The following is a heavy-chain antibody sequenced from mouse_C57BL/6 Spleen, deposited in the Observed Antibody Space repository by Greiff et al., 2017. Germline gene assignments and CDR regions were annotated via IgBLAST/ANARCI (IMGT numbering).Heavy chain of an antibody. D-gene: IGHD2-3*01. V-gene: IGHV3-6*01. Sequence: EVKLQESGPGLVKPSQSLSLTCSVTGYSITSGYYWNWIRQFPGNKLEWMGYISYDGSNNYNPSLKNRISITRDTSTNQFFLKLNSVTTEDTATYYCAREELRWLRDWGQGTTLTVSS. CDR1: GYSITSGYY. CDR2: ISYDGSN. J-gene: IGHJ2*01. CDR3: AREELRWLRD.